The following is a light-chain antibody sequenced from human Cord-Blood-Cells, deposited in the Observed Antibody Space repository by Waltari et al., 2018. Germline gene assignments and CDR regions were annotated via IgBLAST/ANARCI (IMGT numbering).Light chain of an antibody. Sequence: QSVLTQPPSVSGAPGQRVTISCTGGSSNIGDGYDVHWYQQLPGTAPKLLIYGNSNRPSGVPDRFSGSKSGTSASLAITGLQAEDEADYYCQSYDSSLSGSVVFGGGTKLTVL. V-gene: IGLV1-40*01. CDR1: SSNIGDGYD. J-gene: IGLJ2*01. CDR2: GNS. CDR3: QSYDSSLSGSVV.